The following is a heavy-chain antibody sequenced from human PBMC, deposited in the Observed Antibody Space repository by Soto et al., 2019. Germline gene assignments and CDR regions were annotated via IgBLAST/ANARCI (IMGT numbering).Heavy chain of an antibody. D-gene: IGHD3-16*01. CDR2: IYYSGST. Sequence: SSETLSHTCTVSGGSISSYYWSWIRQPPGKGLEWIGYIYYSGSTNYNPSLKSRVTISVDTSKNQFSLKLSSVTAADTAVYYCARAWGFYFDYWGQGTLVTVSS. CDR3: ARAWGFYFDY. V-gene: IGHV4-59*08. CDR1: GGSISSYY. J-gene: IGHJ4*02.